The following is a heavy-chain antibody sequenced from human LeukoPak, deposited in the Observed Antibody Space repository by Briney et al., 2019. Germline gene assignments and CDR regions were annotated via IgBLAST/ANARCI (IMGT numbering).Heavy chain of an antibody. V-gene: IGHV4-39*01. J-gene: IGHJ4*02. CDR2: IYYSGST. D-gene: IGHD3-9*01. Sequence: SETLSLTCAGYRGSFSGYYWGWTRQPPGKGLEWIGSIYYSGSTYYNPSLKSRVTISVDTSKNQFSLKLSSVTAADTAVYYCARRYYDILTGYYEIYYFDYWGQGTLVTVSS. CDR3: ARRYYDILTGYYEIYYFDY. CDR1: RGSFSGYY.